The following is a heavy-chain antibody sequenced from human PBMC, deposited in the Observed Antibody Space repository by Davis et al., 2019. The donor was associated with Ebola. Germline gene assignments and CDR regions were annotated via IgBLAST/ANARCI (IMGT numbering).Heavy chain of an antibody. Sequence: GESLKIPCKGSGYSFTNYWIGWVRQMPGKGLEWMGIIYPGDSDTRYSPSFQGQVTISADKSISTAYLQWSSLKASDTAMYYCASASIAVAGTAYFDYWGQGTLVTVSS. CDR3: ASASIAVAGTAYFDY. D-gene: IGHD6-19*01. V-gene: IGHV5-51*01. CDR1: GYSFTNYW. CDR2: IYPGDSDT. J-gene: IGHJ4*02.